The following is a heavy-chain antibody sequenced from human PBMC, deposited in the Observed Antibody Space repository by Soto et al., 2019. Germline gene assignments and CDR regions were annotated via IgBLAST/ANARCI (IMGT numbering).Heavy chain of an antibody. CDR1: GGSISSGGDY. D-gene: IGHD6-6*01. Sequence: QVQLQESGPGLVKPSQTLSLTCTVSGGSISSGGDYWSWIRQHPGKGLEWIGYTYYSGSTYYNPSLKSRVTILVETSKNQFSLKLSSVTAADTAVYYCARDHSVAARPYYYYGMDVWGQGTTVTVSS. V-gene: IGHV4-31*03. CDR2: TYYSGST. J-gene: IGHJ6*02. CDR3: ARDHSVAARPYYYYGMDV.